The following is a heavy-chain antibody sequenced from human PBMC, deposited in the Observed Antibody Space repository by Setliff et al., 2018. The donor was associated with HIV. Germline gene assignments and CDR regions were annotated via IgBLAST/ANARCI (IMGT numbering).Heavy chain of an antibody. CDR1: GFTFNNSA. CDR2: ISFSGRST. Sequence: GGSLRLSCVASGFTFNNSAMGWVRHAPGGGLEWVSVISFSGRSTDYADSVKGRFTVSRDTSRKTFYLQMNRLRAEDTAVYHCAKSALLWFGTSNWFDSWGQGTLVTVSS. J-gene: IGHJ5*01. CDR3: AKSALLWFGTSNWFDS. D-gene: IGHD3-10*01. V-gene: IGHV3-23*01.